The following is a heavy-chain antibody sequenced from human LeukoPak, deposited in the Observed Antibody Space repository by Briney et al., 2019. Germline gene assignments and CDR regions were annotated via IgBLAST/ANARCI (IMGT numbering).Heavy chain of an antibody. CDR3: ARDLYDCSGGSCYAEFDY. Sequence: SVKVSCKASGGTFSSYAISWVRQAPGQGLEWMGGIIPIFGTANYAQKFQGRVTITADESTSTAYMELSSLRSEDTAVYYCARDLYDCSGGSCYAEFDYWGQGTLVTVSS. CDR2: IIPIFGTA. D-gene: IGHD2-15*01. J-gene: IGHJ4*02. V-gene: IGHV1-69*13. CDR1: GGTFSSYA.